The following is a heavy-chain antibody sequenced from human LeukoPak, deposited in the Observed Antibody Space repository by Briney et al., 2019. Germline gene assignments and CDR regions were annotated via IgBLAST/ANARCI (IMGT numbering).Heavy chain of an antibody. CDR1: GYTFTGYY. CDR2: INPNSGGT. D-gene: IGHD6-19*01. Sequence: ASVEVSCKASGYTFTGYYMHWVRQAPGQGLEWMGWINPNSGGTNYAQKFQGRVTMTRDTSISTAYMELSRLRSDDTAVYYCARDLSRVAGTTGYWGQGTLVTVSS. V-gene: IGHV1-2*02. J-gene: IGHJ4*02. CDR3: ARDLSRVAGTTGY.